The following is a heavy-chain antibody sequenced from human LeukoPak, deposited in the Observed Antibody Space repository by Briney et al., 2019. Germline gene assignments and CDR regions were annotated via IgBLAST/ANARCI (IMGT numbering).Heavy chain of an antibody. J-gene: IGHJ4*01. CDR2: ISSGGSII. CDR3: ARETGTGGYFDY. CDR1: GFXFSTYE. V-gene: IGHV3-48*03. D-gene: IGHD1-7*01. Sequence: GGSLRLSCTASGFXFSTYEINWVRQAPGKGLEWVSYISSGGSIIYYADSVKGRFTICRDNAKNSLYLQMSSLRAEDTAVYYCARETGTGGYFDYWGQGTLVTVSS.